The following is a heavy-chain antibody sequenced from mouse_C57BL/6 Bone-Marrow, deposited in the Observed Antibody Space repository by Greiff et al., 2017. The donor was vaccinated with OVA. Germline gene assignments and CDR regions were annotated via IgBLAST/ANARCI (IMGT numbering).Heavy chain of an antibody. CDR3: ATIYGNYWYFDV. J-gene: IGHJ1*03. D-gene: IGHD2-1*01. V-gene: IGHV1-74*01. CDR1: GYTFTSYW. CDR2: IHPSDSDT. Sequence: QVQLQQPGAELVKPGASVKVSCKASGYTFTSYWMHWVKQRPGQGLEWIGRIHPSDSDTNYNQKFKGKATLTVDNSSSTAYMQLSSLTSEDSAVYYCATIYGNYWYFDVWGTGTTVTVSS.